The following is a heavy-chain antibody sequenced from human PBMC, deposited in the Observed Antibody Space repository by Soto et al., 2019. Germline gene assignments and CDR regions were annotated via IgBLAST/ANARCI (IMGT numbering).Heavy chain of an antibody. J-gene: IGHJ6*02. CDR1: GYTFTSYY. CDR3: ARARIYCSGGSCLEFYYYYGMDV. Sequence: ASVKVSCKASGYTFTSYYMHWVRQAPGQGLEWMGIINPSGGSTSYAQKFQGRVTMTRDTSTSTVYMELSSLRSEDTAVYYCARARIYCSGGSCLEFYYYYGMDVWGQGTAVTVSS. V-gene: IGHV1-46*01. D-gene: IGHD2-15*01. CDR2: INPSGGST.